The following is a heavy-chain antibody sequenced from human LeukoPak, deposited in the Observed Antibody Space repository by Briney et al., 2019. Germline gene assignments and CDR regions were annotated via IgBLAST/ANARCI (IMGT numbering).Heavy chain of an antibody. Sequence: GGSLRLSCAASGFTFSSYSMTWVRQAPGKGLEWVSYISSSSSTIYYADSVKGRFTISRDNAKNSLYLQMNSLRAEDTAVYYCAQALTIFGVVIRDYYYGMDVWGQGTTVTVSS. V-gene: IGHV3-48*01. CDR2: ISSSSSTI. J-gene: IGHJ6*02. CDR1: GFTFSSYS. D-gene: IGHD3-3*01. CDR3: AQALTIFGVVIRDYYYGMDV.